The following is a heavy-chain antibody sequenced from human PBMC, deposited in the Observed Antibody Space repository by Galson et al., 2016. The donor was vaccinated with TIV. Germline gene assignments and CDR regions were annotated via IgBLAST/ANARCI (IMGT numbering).Heavy chain of an antibody. CDR3: AKDRNTAMDTYHYYYGIDV. V-gene: IGHV1-69*13. D-gene: IGHD5-18*01. CDR1: GDTFSSYP. Sequence: SVKVSCKASGDTFSSYPFNWVRQAPGQGLEWVGGFIPLFGTANYAQKFQGRVTISADESTSTLYMEVRSLRSEDTAVYECAKDRNTAMDTYHYYYGIDVGGQGTRDIVSS. J-gene: IGHJ6*02. CDR2: FIPLFGTA.